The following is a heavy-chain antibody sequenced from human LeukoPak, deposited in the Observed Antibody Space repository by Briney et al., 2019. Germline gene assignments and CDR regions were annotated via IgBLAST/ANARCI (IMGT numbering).Heavy chain of an antibody. V-gene: IGHV3-23*01. J-gene: IGHJ4*02. CDR3: AKEITNWNYVPPDY. CDR1: GFTFSNYA. D-gene: IGHD1-7*01. CDR2: ISAGGGST. Sequence: AGGSLRLSCAASGFTFSNYAMSWVRQAPGKELEWVSAISAGGGSTYYADSVKGRLTISRDNSKYTLYLQMNSLRAEDTAVYYCAKEITNWNYVPPDYWGQGTLVTVSS.